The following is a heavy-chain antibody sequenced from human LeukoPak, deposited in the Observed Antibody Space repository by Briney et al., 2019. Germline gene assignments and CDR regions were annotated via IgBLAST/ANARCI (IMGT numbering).Heavy chain of an antibody. CDR2: TSGDGITT. J-gene: IGHJ3*02. CDR3: VRGTAAGNPHTCAFDM. V-gene: IGHV3-43*02. CDR1: GFTFHNYA. D-gene: IGHD6-13*01. Sequence: GGSLRLSCAASGFTFHNYAIHWVRQAPGKGLEWVSLTSGDGITTYFADSVKGRFTISRDNAKNTLYLQMNSLRAEDTAVYSCVRGTAAGNPHTCAFDMWGQGTMVTVSS.